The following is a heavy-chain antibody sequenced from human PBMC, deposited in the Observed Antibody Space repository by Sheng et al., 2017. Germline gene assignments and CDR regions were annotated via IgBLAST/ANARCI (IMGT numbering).Heavy chain of an antibody. CDR1: GFTFSSYA. V-gene: IGHV3-30-3*01. CDR2: ISYDGSNK. J-gene: IGHJ4*02. Sequence: QVQLVESGGGVVQPGRSLRLSCAASGFTFSSYAMHWVRQAPGKGLEWVAVISYDGSNKYYADSVKGRFTISRDNSKNTLYLQMNSLRAEDTAVYYCARDRRVGLMDGWGQGTLVTVSS. D-gene: IGHD3-16*01. CDR3: ARDRRVGLMDG.